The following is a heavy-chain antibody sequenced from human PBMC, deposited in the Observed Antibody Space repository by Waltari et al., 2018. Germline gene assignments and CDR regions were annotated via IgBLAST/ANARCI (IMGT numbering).Heavy chain of an antibody. CDR1: GGSISSGGYS. CDR2: ISSSSSTI. CDR3: ARGGGDYDRNWFDP. D-gene: IGHD4-17*01. Sequence: QLQLQESGSGLVKPSQTLSLTCAVSGGSISSGGYSWSWIRQPPGKGLEWVSYISSSSSTIYYADSVKGRFTISRDNAKNSLYLQMNSLRAEDTAVYYCARGGGDYDRNWFDPWGQGTLVTVSS. V-gene: IGHV3-11*04. J-gene: IGHJ5*02.